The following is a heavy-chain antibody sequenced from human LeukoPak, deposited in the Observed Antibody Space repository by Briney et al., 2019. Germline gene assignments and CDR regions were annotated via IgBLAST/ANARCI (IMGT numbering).Heavy chain of an antibody. CDR3: AQGGYFAFDM. CDR1: GFTFSAYD. CDR2: TSRSSGA. D-gene: IGHD2-2*03. J-gene: IGHJ3*02. V-gene: IGHV3-23*01. Sequence: QPGGSLRLSCVGSGFTFSAYDMQWVRQAPGKGLEWVSGTSRSSGAHCTDSVKGRFTISRENSKDTLYLQMDSLRAEDTAVYYCAQGGYFAFDMWGQGTMVTVSS.